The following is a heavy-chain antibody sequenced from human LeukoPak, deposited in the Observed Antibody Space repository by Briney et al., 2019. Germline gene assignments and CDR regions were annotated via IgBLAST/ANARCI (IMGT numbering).Heavy chain of an antibody. D-gene: IGHD6-13*01. J-gene: IGHJ6*03. CDR1: GYTLTELS. V-gene: IGHV1-24*01. Sequence: ASVKVSCKVSGYTLTELSMHWVRQAPGKGLEWMGGFDPEDGETIYAQKFQGRVTKTEDTSTDTAYMELSSLRSEDTAVYYCAREYSSSWYPYYYYYMDVWGKGTTVTVSS. CDR2: FDPEDGET. CDR3: AREYSSSWYPYYYYYMDV.